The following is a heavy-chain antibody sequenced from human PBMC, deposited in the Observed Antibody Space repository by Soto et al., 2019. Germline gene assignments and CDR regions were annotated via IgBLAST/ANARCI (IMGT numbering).Heavy chain of an antibody. V-gene: IGHV3-30-3*01. CDR3: ARDPSYYYDSSGYHFDY. J-gene: IGHJ4*02. CDR2: ISYDGSNK. CDR1: GFTFSSYA. Sequence: QVQLVESGGGVVQPGRSLRLSCAASGFTFSSYAMHWVRQAPGKGLVWVAVISYDGSNKYYADSVKGRFTISRDNSKNTLYLQMNSLRAEDTAVYYCARDPSYYYDSSGYHFDYWGQGTLVTVSS. D-gene: IGHD3-22*01.